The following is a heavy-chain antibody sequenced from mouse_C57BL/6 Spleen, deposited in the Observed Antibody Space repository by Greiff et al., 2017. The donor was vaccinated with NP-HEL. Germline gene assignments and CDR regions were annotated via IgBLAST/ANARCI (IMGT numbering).Heavy chain of an antibody. D-gene: IGHD2-2*01. CDR1: GYTFTDYY. CDR3: ARKGMVTTRGPDY. Sequence: EVQLQQSGPELVKPGASVKISCKASGYTFTDYYMNWVKQSHGKSLEWIGDINPNNGGTSYNQKFKGKATLTVDKSSSTAYMELRSLTSEDSAVYYCARKGMVTTRGPDYWGQGTTLTVSS. V-gene: IGHV1-26*01. J-gene: IGHJ2*01. CDR2: INPNNGGT.